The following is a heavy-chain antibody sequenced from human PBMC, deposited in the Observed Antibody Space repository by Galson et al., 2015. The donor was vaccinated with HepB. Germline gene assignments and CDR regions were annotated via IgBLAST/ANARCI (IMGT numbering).Heavy chain of an antibody. J-gene: IGHJ4*02. V-gene: IGHV2-5*02. CDR3: AHTSYDSRNFDY. D-gene: IGHD3-22*01. CDR1: GFSLRTSGVG. CDR2: IYWDDDK. Sequence: PALVKPTQTLTLTCTFSGFSLRTSGVGVGWIRQPPGKALEWLALIYWDDDKRYSPSLKSRLTITKDPSKNQVVLTMTNMDPVDTATYYCAHTSYDSRNFDYWGQGTLVTVSS.